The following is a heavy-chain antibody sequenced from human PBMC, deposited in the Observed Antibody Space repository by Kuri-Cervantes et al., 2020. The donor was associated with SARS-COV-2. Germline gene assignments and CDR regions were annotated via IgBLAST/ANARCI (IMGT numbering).Heavy chain of an antibody. CDR2: ISGSGGST. CDR3: SLSSSSVYYYYMDV. V-gene: IGHV3-23*01. D-gene: IGHD6-13*01. J-gene: IGHJ6*03. CDR1: GFTFDDYA. Sequence: GESLKISCAASGFTFDDYAMHWVRQAPGKGLEWVSAISGSGGSTYYADSVKGRFTISRDNSKNTLYLQMNSLRAEDTAVYYCSLSSSSVYYYYMDVWGKGTTVTVSS.